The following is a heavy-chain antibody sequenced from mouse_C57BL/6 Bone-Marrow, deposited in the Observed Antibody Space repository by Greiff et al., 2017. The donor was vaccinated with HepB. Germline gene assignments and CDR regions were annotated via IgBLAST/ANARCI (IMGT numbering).Heavy chain of an antibody. V-gene: IGHV14-3*01. CDR2: IDPANGNT. J-gene: IGHJ4*01. D-gene: IGHD1-1*02. Sequence: VQLKQPVAELVRPGASVKLSCTASGFNIKNTYMHWVKQRPEQGLEWIGKIDPANGNTEYAPKFQGKATITADTSSTTAYLQLSSLTSEDTAIYYCASYYGGCLYAMDYWGQGTSVTVSS. CDR1: GFNIKNTY. CDR3: ASYYGGCLYAMDY.